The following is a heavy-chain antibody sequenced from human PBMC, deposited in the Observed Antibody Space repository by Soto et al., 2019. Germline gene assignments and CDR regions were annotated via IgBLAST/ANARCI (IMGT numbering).Heavy chain of an antibody. CDR3: ARYSSSEVWVYYYGMDV. D-gene: IGHD6-6*01. CDR2: INPNSGGT. CDR1: GYTFTGYY. V-gene: IGHV1-2*02. Sequence: QVQLVQSGAEVKKPGASVKVSCKASGYTFTGYYMHWVRQAPGQGLEWMGWINPNSGGTNYAQKFQGRVTMTRDPSISTAYMELSRLRSDDTAVYYCARYSSSEVWVYYYGMDVWGQGTTVTVSS. J-gene: IGHJ6*02.